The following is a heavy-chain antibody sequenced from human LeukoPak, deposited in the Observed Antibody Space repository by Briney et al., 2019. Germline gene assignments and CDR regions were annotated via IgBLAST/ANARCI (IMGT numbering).Heavy chain of an antibody. D-gene: IGHD7-27*01. Sequence: GRSLRLSCAASGFTFSSYAMHWVRQAPGKGLEWVAVISYDGSNKYYADSVKGRFTISRDNSKNTLYLQMNSLRAEDTAVYYCARARRPPGVRLAYWGQGTLVTVSS. CDR3: ARARRPPGVRLAY. V-gene: IGHV3-30*04. J-gene: IGHJ4*02. CDR1: GFTFSSYA. CDR2: ISYDGSNK.